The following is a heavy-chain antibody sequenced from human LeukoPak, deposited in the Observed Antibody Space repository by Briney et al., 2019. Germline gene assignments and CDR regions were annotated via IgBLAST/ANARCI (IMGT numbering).Heavy chain of an antibody. Sequence: GASVKVSCKASGYTFTGYYMHWVRQAPGQGLEWMGRINPNSGGTNYAQKFQGRVTMTRDTSISTAYMELSRLRSDDTAVYYCARAGGPITMVRGVIKNDYWSPGTLVTVSS. V-gene: IGHV1-2*06. CDR2: INPNSGGT. J-gene: IGHJ4*02. CDR1: GYTFTGYY. D-gene: IGHD3-10*01. CDR3: ARAGGPITMVRGVIKNDY.